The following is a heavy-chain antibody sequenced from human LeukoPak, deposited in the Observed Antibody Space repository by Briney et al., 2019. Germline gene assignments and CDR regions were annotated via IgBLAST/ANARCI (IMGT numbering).Heavy chain of an antibody. CDR3: AREQGTGTSSRYFDY. J-gene: IGHJ4*02. CDR2: IYTSGST. CDR1: GGSISNYY. V-gene: IGHV4-4*07. Sequence: PSETLSLTCAVSGGSISNYYWSWIRQPAGNGLEWIGRIYTSGSTNYNPSLKGRVTMSVDTSKNQFSLKLNSVTAADTAVYYCAREQGTGTSSRYFDYWGQGTLVTVSS. D-gene: IGHD1-1*01.